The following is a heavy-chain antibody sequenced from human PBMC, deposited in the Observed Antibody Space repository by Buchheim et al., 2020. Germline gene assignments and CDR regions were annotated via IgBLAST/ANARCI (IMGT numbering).Heavy chain of an antibody. Sequence: EVQLVESGGGLVQPGGSLRLSCAASGFTFNIYWMNWLRQAPGKGLEWVANIRYDGSEKFYVDSVKGRFTLSRDNAKNSVYLQMNSLRAEDTAVYYCARDGWKNYYYYGMDVWGQGTT. D-gene: IGHD1-1*01. J-gene: IGHJ6*02. CDR1: GFTFNIYW. V-gene: IGHV3-7*01. CDR3: ARDGWKNYYYYGMDV. CDR2: IRYDGSEK.